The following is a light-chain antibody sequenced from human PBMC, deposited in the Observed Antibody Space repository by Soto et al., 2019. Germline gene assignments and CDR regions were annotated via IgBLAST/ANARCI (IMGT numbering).Light chain of an antibody. Sequence: EIVLTQSPGTLSLSPGERATLSCRASQTISSTFFAWYRQRPGQAPRLLIYGASSRATGIPDRFSGSGSGTDFTLTISRLESEDFAVYYCQQFGLSPTFGGGTKVEIK. V-gene: IGKV3-20*01. J-gene: IGKJ4*01. CDR1: QTISSTF. CDR2: GAS. CDR3: QQFGLSPT.